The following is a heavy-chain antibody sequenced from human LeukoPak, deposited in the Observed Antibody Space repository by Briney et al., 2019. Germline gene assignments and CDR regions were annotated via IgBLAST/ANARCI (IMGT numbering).Heavy chain of an antibody. Sequence: GGSLRLSCAASGFTFSSYGMHWVRQAPGKGLEWVAFIRYDGSNKYYADSVKGRFTISRDNSKNTLYLQMNSLRAEDTAVCYCAKVSGDYYYYYYMDVWGKGTTVTVSS. J-gene: IGHJ6*03. V-gene: IGHV3-30*02. CDR3: AKVSGDYYYYYYMDV. CDR1: GFTFSSYG. D-gene: IGHD4-17*01. CDR2: IRYDGSNK.